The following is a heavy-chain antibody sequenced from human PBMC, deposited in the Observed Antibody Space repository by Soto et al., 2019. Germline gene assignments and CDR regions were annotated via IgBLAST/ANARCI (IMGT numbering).Heavy chain of an antibody. CDR1: GFTFSSYW. CDR3: ARSEATQQWLVSGTFDY. Sequence: GGSLRLSCAASGFTFSSYWMHWVRQAPGKGLVWVSRINSDGSSTSYADSVKGRFTISRDNAKNTLYLQMNSLRAEDTAVYYCARSEATQQWLVSGTFDYWGQGTLVTVSS. V-gene: IGHV3-74*01. J-gene: IGHJ4*02. D-gene: IGHD6-19*01. CDR2: INSDGSST.